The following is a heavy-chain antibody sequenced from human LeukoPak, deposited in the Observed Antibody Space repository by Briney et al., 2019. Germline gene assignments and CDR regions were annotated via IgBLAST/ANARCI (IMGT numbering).Heavy chain of an antibody. CDR2: IYSGGST. V-gene: IGHV3-53*01. J-gene: IGHJ4*02. CDR1: GFSVSSNY. CDR3: ATRAVAGHY. Sequence: GGSLRLSCEASGFSVSSNYMTWVRQAPGKGLEWVSVIYSGGSTYYADSVKGRFIISRDNSKNTVYLQMNSLKASDTAMYYCATRAVAGHYWGQGTLVTVSS. D-gene: IGHD6-19*01.